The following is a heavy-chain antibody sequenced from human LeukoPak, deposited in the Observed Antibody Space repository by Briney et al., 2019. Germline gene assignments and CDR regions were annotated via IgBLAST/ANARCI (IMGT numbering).Heavy chain of an antibody. V-gene: IGHV4-59*08. J-gene: IGHJ3*02. CDR2: IYYSGST. Sequence: TSETLSLTCTVSGGSISSYYWSWIRQPPGKGLEWIGYIYYSGSTNYNPSLKSRVAISVDTSKNQFSLKLSSVTAADTAVYYCARLNDAFDIWGQGTMVTVSS. D-gene: IGHD4/OR15-4a*01. CDR3: ARLNDAFDI. CDR1: GGSISSYY.